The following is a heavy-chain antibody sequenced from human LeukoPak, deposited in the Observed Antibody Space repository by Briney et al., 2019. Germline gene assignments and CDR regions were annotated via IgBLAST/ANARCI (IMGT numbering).Heavy chain of an antibody. Sequence: PGGSLRLSCAASGFTFSSYGMHWVRQAPGKGLEWVANIKQDGSKKYYVDSVEGRFTISRDNAENSLYLQMTSLRAEDTAVYYCARYSYSHGYFDNWGQGTLVTVSS. D-gene: IGHD5-18*01. V-gene: IGHV3-7*01. J-gene: IGHJ4*02. CDR1: GFTFSSYG. CDR3: ARYSYSHGYFDN. CDR2: IKQDGSKK.